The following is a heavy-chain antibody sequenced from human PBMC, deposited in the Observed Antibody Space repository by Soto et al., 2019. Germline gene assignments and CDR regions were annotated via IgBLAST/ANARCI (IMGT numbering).Heavy chain of an antibody. J-gene: IGHJ3*02. CDR2: TYYRSKWYN. V-gene: IGHV6-1*01. CDR3: ARGPVADDAFDI. CDR1: GDSVPSNSAA. D-gene: IGHD6-19*01. Sequence: SQTLSLTCVISGDSVPSNSAAWNWIRQSPSRGLEWLGRTYYRSKWYNDYAVSVKSRITINPDTSKNQFSLQLNSVTPEDTAVYYCARGPVADDAFDIWGQGTMVTVSS.